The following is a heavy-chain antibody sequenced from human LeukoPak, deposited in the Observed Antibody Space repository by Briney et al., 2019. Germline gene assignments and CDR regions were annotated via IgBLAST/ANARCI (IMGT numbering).Heavy chain of an antibody. Sequence: GGSLRLSCAASGFTFSSYGMHWVRQAPGKGLEWVAFIRYDGSNKYYADSVKGRFTISRDNSKNTLYLQMNSLRAEDTAVYYCAKIPLWGLLVSDFDYWGQGTLVTVSS. CDR1: GFTFSSYG. CDR2: IRYDGSNK. D-gene: IGHD1-26*01. CDR3: AKIPLWGLLVSDFDY. V-gene: IGHV3-30*02. J-gene: IGHJ4*02.